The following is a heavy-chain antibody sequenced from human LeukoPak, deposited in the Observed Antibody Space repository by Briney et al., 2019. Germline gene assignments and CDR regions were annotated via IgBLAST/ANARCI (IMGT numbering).Heavy chain of an antibody. CDR1: GFTFSSYS. Sequence: PGGSLRLSRAASGFTFSSYSMNWVRQAPGKGLEWVSAISGSGGSTYYADSVKGRFTISRDNSKNTLYLQMNSLRAEDTAVYYCAKRYYYDSSGYYGWGQGTLVTVSS. CDR2: ISGSGGST. J-gene: IGHJ4*02. V-gene: IGHV3-23*01. D-gene: IGHD3-22*01. CDR3: AKRYYYDSSGYYG.